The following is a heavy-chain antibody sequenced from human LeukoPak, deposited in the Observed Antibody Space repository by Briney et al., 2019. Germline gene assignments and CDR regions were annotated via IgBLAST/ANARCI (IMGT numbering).Heavy chain of an antibody. J-gene: IGHJ6*02. V-gene: IGHV3-21*01. D-gene: IGHD6-13*01. CDR3: ARGEQQPAYYGMDV. CDR1: GFTFGSYS. Sequence: GGSLRLSCAASGFTFGSYSMNWVRQAPGKGLEWVSSISSSSSYIYYADSVKGRFTISRDNAKNSLYLQMNSLRAEDTAVYYCARGEQQPAYYGMDVWGQGTTVTVSS. CDR2: ISSSSSYI.